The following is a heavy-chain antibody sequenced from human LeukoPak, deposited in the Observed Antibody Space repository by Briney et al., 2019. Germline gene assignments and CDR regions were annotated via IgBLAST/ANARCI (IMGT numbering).Heavy chain of an antibody. J-gene: IGHJ5*02. D-gene: IGHD6-13*01. CDR2: IRYDGSNK. V-gene: IGHV3-30*02. CDR3: AKDQAGTVWFDP. CDR1: GFTFSSHG. Sequence: GGSLRLSCAASGFTFSSHGMHWVRQAPGKGLEWVAFIRYDGSNKYYADSVKGRLTISRDNSKNTLYLQMNSLRAEDTAVYYCAKDQAGTVWFDPWGQGTLVTVSS.